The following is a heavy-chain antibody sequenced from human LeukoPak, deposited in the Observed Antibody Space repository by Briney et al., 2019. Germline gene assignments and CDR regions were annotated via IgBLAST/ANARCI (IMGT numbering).Heavy chain of an antibody. CDR1: GFTFSSYA. J-gene: IGHJ6*02. CDR3: ARDRMDCSSTSCYRRAYYYYYGMDV. Sequence: PGGSLRLSCAASGFTFSSYAMHWVRQAPGKGLEWEAVISYDGSNKYYADSVKGRFTISRDNSKNTLYLQMNSLRAEDTAVYYCARDRMDCSSTSCYRRAYYYYYGMDVWGQGTTVTVSS. CDR2: ISYDGSNK. D-gene: IGHD2-2*02. V-gene: IGHV3-30-3*01.